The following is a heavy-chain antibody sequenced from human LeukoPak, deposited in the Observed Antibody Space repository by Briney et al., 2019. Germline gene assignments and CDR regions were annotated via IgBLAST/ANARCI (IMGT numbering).Heavy chain of an antibody. V-gene: IGHV4-59*12. Sequence: SETLSLTCTVSGDSTSNFYWNWIRQSPGKGLEWIGNIHYSGSSVYNPSLKSRGTISIDTSRRQFFLKLNSVTAADAAVYYCARGPRVGCSGGSCYSHWFDPWGQGTLVTVSS. J-gene: IGHJ5*02. CDR3: ARGPRVGCSGGSCYSHWFDP. D-gene: IGHD2-15*01. CDR2: IHYSGSS. CDR1: GDSTSNFY.